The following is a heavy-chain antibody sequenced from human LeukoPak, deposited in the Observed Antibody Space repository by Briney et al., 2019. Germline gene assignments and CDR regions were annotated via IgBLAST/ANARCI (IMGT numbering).Heavy chain of an antibody. D-gene: IGHD6-6*01. Sequence: KTGGSLRLSCAASGFTFSDYYMSWIRQAPGKGLEWVSYITSSGSTIYYADSMKGRFTISTDKAKHSLFLQLASLRAEETAVYYCARIGRPAAFDSGGQGTLVIVSS. CDR3: ARIGRPAAFDS. J-gene: IGHJ3*02. CDR2: ITSSGSTI. V-gene: IGHV3-11*01. CDR1: GFTFSDYY.